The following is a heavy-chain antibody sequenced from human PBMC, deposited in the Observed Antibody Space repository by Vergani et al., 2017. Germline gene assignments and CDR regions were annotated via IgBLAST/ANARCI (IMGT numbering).Heavy chain of an antibody. J-gene: IGHJ6*03. V-gene: IGHV3-30*18. CDR2: ISYDGSNK. Sequence: QVRLVESGGGVVQPGRSLRLSCAASGFTFSSYGMHWVRQAPGKGLEWVAVISYDGSNKYYADSVKGRFTISRDNSKNTLYLQMNSLRAEDTAVYYCAKDGIAAAADAYYYYMDVWGKGTTVTVSS. D-gene: IGHD6-13*01. CDR1: GFTFSSYG. CDR3: AKDGIAAAADAYYYYMDV.